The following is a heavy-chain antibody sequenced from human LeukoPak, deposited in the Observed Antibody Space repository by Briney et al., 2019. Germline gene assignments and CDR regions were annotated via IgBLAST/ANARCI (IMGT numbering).Heavy chain of an antibody. J-gene: IGHJ3*02. V-gene: IGHV1-69*13. CDR2: IIPLFGTT. CDR1: GYSFTRYA. Sequence: SVKVSCKASGYSFTRYAVNWVRQAPGQGLEWMGGIIPLFGTTNYAQAFQGRVTITADESTSTAYMELSSLRSEDTAVYYCAREGFFGSGSYPPTGQDAFDIWGQGTMVTVSS. D-gene: IGHD3-10*01. CDR3: AREGFFGSGSYPPTGQDAFDI.